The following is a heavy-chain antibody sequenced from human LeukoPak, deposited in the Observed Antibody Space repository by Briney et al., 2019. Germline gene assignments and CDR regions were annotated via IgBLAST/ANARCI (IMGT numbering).Heavy chain of an antibody. J-gene: IGHJ3*02. CDR1: GGSFSAYS. CDR2: INHSGST. V-gene: IGHV4-34*01. Sequence: SETLSLTCAVYGGSFSAYSWSWIRLPPGKGLEWIGEINHSGSTNYNPSLKSRVTMSVDTSRNHFPLKLTSVTAADTAVYYCARDDSGYETQPSAFDIWGQGTMVTVSS. D-gene: IGHD5-12*01. CDR3: ARDDSGYETQPSAFDI.